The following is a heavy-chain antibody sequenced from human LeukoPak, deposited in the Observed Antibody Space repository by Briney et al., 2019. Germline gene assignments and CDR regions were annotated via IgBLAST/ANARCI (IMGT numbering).Heavy chain of an antibody. CDR1: EYTFTSYD. CDR2: MNPNSGNT. D-gene: IGHD2-2*01. CDR3: ARGGTIVVVPAAEADP. J-gene: IGHJ5*02. V-gene: IGHV1-8*01. Sequence: ASVKVSCKASEYTFTSYDINWVRQATGQGLEWMGWMNPNSGNTVYAQKFQGRVTMTRDTSISTAYMELSRLRSDDTAVYYCARGGTIVVVPAAEADPWGQGTLVTVSS.